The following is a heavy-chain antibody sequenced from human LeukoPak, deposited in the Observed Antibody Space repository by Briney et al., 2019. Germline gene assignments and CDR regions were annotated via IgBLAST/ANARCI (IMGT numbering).Heavy chain of an antibody. D-gene: IGHD3-22*01. CDR3: ARVFYDSSGYYYDY. V-gene: IGHV3-64*01. CDR2: ISSAGGST. Sequence: GGSLRLSCAASGFTFSSYAMHWVRQAPGKGLEYVSAISSAGGSTYYANSVKGRFTISRDNSKSTLFLQMDSLRAEDMAVYYCARVFYDSSGYYYDYWGQGTLVTVSS. J-gene: IGHJ4*02. CDR1: GFTFSSYA.